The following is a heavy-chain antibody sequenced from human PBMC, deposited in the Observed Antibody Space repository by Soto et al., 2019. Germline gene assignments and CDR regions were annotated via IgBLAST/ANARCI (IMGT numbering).Heavy chain of an antibody. Sequence: PGGSLRLSCAASGFIFSSYGMHWVRQAPGKGLEWVAVIWYNGRNELYSESVKGRFTISRDNSKNTLYLQMNSLRVEDTAVYYCARWMVASYSAIFGVVSRLGRDVWGQGPTVTVS. J-gene: IGHJ6*02. D-gene: IGHD3-3*01. V-gene: IGHV3-33*01. CDR2: IWYNGRNE. CDR3: ARWMVASYSAIFGVVSRLGRDV. CDR1: GFIFSSYG.